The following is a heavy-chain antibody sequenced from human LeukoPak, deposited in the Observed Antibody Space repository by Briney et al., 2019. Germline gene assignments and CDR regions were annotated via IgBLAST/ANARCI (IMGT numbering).Heavy chain of an antibody. Sequence: EASVKVSCKASGYTFNSYDINWVRQATGQGPEWMGWMNPNSGNTGYAQKFQGTVTMTRNTSISTAYMELSSLRSEDTAVYYCARGGGDYDFWSGYYYFDYWGQGTLVTVSS. CDR3: ARGGGDYDFWSGYYYFDY. V-gene: IGHV1-8*01. CDR1: GYTFNSYD. CDR2: MNPNSGNT. D-gene: IGHD3-3*01. J-gene: IGHJ4*02.